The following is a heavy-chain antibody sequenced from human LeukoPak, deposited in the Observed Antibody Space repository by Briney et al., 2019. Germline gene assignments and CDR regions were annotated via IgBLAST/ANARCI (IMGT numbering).Heavy chain of an antibody. CDR3: ARVGHYCSGGSCYFDY. J-gene: IGHJ4*02. V-gene: IGHV1-24*01. Sequence: ASVKVSCKVSGYTLTELSMHWVRQAPGKGLEWMGGFDPEDGETIYAQKFQGRVTMTEDTSTDTAYMELSSLRSEDTAVYYCARVGHYCSGGSCYFDYWGQGTLVTVSS. CDR1: GYTLTELS. CDR2: FDPEDGET. D-gene: IGHD2-15*01.